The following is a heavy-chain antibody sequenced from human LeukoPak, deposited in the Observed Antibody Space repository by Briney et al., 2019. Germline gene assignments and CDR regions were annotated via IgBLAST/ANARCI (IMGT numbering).Heavy chain of an antibody. CDR1: GGSISSFY. Sequence: SETLSLTCTVSGGSISSFYWTWIRQPPGKGLEWIGYIYYSGSTNYNPSLKSRVTISVDTSKNQFSLKLSSVTAADTAVYYCARDKGSIAAAGPLYYYYYYGMDVWGQGTTVTVSS. CDR2: IYYSGST. V-gene: IGHV4-59*01. J-gene: IGHJ6*02. CDR3: ARDKGSIAAAGPLYYYYYYGMDV. D-gene: IGHD6-13*01.